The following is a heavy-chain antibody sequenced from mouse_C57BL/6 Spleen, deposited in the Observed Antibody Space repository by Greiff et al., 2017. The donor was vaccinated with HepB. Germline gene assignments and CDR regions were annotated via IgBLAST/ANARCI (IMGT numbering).Heavy chain of an antibody. Sequence: EVKLMESGGGLVKPGGSLKLSCAASGFTFSDYGMHWVRQAPEKGLEWVAYISSGSSTIDYADTVKGRFTISRDNAKNTLFLQMTSLRSEDTAMYYFAKLLFAYWGQGTLVTVSA. CDR2: ISSGSSTI. CDR1: GFTFSDYG. CDR3: AKLLFAY. D-gene: IGHD1-1*01. V-gene: IGHV5-17*01. J-gene: IGHJ3*01.